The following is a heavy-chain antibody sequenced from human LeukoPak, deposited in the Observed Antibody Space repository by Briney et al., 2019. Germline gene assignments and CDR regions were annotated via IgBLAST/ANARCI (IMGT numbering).Heavy chain of an antibody. D-gene: IGHD2-2*01. Sequence: GGCLRLSCTASGFAFYEHGMSWVRQGPGKGLEWGSGINWSGGSTSYADPLRGRFTISRDNAKNSLYLQMDSLRAEDTALYYCARAPITSPFYFDYWGQGTLVTVSS. CDR2: INWSGGST. V-gene: IGHV3-20*04. J-gene: IGHJ4*02. CDR1: GFAFYEHG. CDR3: ARAPITSPFYFDY.